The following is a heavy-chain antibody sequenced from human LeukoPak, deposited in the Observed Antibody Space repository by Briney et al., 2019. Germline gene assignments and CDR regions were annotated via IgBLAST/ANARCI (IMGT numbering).Heavy chain of an antibody. J-gene: IGHJ4*02. V-gene: IGHV5-51*01. Sequence: GESLKISCKISGYKLTNNWIGWVRQMPGKGLEWMGIIYPGDSDTRYSPSFQGQVTTSADKSISTAYLQWSSLKASDTAMYYCARRDIVATSTPFDYWGQGTLVTVSS. D-gene: IGHD5-12*01. CDR1: GYKLTNNW. CDR2: IYPGDSDT. CDR3: ARRDIVATSTPFDY.